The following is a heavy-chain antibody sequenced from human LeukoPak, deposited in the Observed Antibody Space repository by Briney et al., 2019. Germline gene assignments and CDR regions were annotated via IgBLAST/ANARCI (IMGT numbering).Heavy chain of an antibody. CDR2: ISYDGSNK. CDR3: ARGNHRLGYCSGGSCYWRNDY. V-gene: IGHV3-30-3*01. CDR1: GFTFSSYA. D-gene: IGHD2-15*01. Sequence: GGSLRLSCAASGFTFSSYAMHWVRQAPGKGLEWVAVISYDGSNKYYADTVKGRFTISRDNSKNTLYLQMNSLRAEDTAVYYCARGNHRLGYCSGGSCYWRNDYWGQGTLVTVSS. J-gene: IGHJ4*02.